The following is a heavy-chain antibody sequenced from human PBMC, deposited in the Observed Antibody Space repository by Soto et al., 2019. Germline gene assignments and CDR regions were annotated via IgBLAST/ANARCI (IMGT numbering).Heavy chain of an antibody. J-gene: IGHJ4*02. Sequence: KPSETLSLTCTVSGVSISSYYWSWIRQPPGKGLEWIGSTFYTENTDYNPSLKSRVTISIETSKKQFSLNLRSVTAADTAIYYCARLNRGAFDYWGQGTLVTVSS. CDR1: GVSISSYY. CDR3: ARLNRGAFDY. V-gene: IGHV4-59*01. CDR2: TFYTENT.